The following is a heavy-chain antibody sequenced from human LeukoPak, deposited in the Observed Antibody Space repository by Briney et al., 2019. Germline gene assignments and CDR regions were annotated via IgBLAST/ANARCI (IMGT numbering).Heavy chain of an antibody. CDR1: GFTFSDYY. CDR2: ISSSGSTI. D-gene: IGHD1-26*01. J-gene: IGHJ3*02. V-gene: IGHV3-11*04. Sequence: GGSLRLSCAASGFTFSDYYMSWIRQAPGKGLEWVSYISSSGSTIYYADSVKGRFTTSRDNAKTSLYMQMTSLRAEDTAVYYCARVGPGVWELGAFDIWGQGTMVTVSS. CDR3: ARVGPGVWELGAFDI.